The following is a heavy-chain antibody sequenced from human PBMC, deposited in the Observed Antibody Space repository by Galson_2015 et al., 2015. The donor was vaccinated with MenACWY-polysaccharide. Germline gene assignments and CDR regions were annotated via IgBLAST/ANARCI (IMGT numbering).Heavy chain of an antibody. V-gene: IGHV3-30*18. D-gene: IGHD4-17*01. CDR3: AKAYGDAADYYYGMDV. CDR1: GFTFSSYG. J-gene: IGHJ6*02. CDR2: ISYDGSNK. Sequence: SLRLSCAASGFTFSSYGMHWVRQAPGKGLEWVAVISYDGSNKYYADSVKGRFTISRDNSKNTLYPQMNSLRAEDTAVYYCAKAYGDAADYYYGMDVWGQGTTVTVSS.